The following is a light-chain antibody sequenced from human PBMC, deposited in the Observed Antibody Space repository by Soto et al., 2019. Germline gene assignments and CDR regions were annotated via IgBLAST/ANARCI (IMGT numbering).Light chain of an antibody. V-gene: IGKV3-11*01. J-gene: IGKJ1*01. Sequence: EIVLTQSTATLSLSPGERATLYCRASQSVSSYLAWYQQKPDQAPRLLTYDASSRATGIPARFSGSGSGTDFTLTISSLEPEDFAVYYCQQRSNWSWTFGQVTKLEIK. CDR1: QSVSSY. CDR3: QQRSNWSWT. CDR2: DAS.